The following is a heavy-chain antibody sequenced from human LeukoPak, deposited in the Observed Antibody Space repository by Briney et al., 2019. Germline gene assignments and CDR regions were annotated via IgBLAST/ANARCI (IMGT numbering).Heavy chain of an antibody. CDR3: ARAMYSSTFQTDLTFDY. CDR2: IYHSGST. Sequence: SETLSLTCTVSGYSIGSGYYWGWIRQPPGKGLEWIGSIYHSGSTYYNPSLKSRVTISVDTSKNQFSLKLSSVTAADTAVYYCARAMYSSTFQTDLTFDYWGQGTLVTVSS. J-gene: IGHJ4*02. CDR1: GYSIGSGYY. D-gene: IGHD6-13*01. V-gene: IGHV4-38-2*02.